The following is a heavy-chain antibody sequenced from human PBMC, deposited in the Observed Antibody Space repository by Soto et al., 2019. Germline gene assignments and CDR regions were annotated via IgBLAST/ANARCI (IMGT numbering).Heavy chain of an antibody. J-gene: IGHJ5*02. V-gene: IGHV4-59*08. CDR2: IYYSGST. CDR3: ARQVNEDIWFDP. Sequence: SETLSLTCTVSGGSISSYYWSWIRQPPGKGLEWIGYIYYSGSTNYNPSLKSRVTISVDTSKNQFSLKLSSVTAADTAVYYCARQVNEDIWFDPWGQGTLVTVSS. D-gene: IGHD2-15*01. CDR1: GGSISSYY.